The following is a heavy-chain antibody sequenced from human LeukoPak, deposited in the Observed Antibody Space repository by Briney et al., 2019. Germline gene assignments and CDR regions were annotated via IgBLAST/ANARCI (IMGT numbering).Heavy chain of an antibody. V-gene: IGHV1-2*02. J-gene: IGHJ5*02. Sequence: SVTVSCQGSGYTFTDYYIHWVRQVPGQGLEWIGWVRPDSGASNFAQTFQGRVTMTRDTSITTAYMELSSLTSDDTAIYYCATKRVGHYFGFDPWGQGTLVTVSS. D-gene: IGHD2/OR15-2a*01. CDR2: VRPDSGAS. CDR3: ATKRVGHYFGFDP. CDR1: GYTFTDYY.